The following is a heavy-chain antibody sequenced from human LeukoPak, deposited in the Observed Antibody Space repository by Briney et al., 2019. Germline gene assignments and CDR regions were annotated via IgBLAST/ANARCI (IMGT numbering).Heavy chain of an antibody. Sequence: PGGSLRLSCAASGFTVSSNYMSWVRQAPGKGLEWVSVIYRDGTTYYTDPVKGRFTISRDNSKNTVYLQMNSLRAEDTAVYYCASSTEWEPIRDYWGPGTLVTVSS. J-gene: IGHJ4*02. D-gene: IGHD1-26*01. V-gene: IGHV3-53*01. CDR1: GFTVSSNY. CDR3: ASSTEWEPIRDY. CDR2: IYRDGTT.